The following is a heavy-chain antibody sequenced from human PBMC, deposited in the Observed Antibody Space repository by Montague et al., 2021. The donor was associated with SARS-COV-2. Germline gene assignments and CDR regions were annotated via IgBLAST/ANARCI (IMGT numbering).Heavy chain of an antibody. J-gene: IGHJ4*02. V-gene: IGHV4-61*02. Sequence: SGSTNYNPSLKSRVTISVDTSKNQFSLKLSSVTAADTAVYYCARDIAVAGLFDYWGQGTLFTVSS. CDR3: ARDIAVAGLFDY. D-gene: IGHD6-19*01. CDR2: SGST.